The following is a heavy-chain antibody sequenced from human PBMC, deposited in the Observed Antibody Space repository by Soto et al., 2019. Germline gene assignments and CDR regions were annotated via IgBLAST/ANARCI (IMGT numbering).Heavy chain of an antibody. D-gene: IGHD1-26*01. Sequence: GGSLRLSCAASGFTFSSYGMHWVRQAPGKGLEWVAVIWYDGSNKYYADSVKGRFTISRDNSKNTLYLQMNSLRAEDTAVYYCARDASRGYRRHYFGYWGQGTLVTVSS. CDR3: ARDASRGYRRHYFGY. CDR2: IWYDGSNK. CDR1: GFTFSSYG. J-gene: IGHJ4*02. V-gene: IGHV3-33*01.